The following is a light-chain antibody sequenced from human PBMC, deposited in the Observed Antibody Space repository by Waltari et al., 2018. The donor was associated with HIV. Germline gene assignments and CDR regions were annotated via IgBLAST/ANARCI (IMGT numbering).Light chain of an antibody. Sequence: EVILTQSPATLSLSLGDTATLSCRPSQRIDSTFLSWYQQKPGQAPRLLIYGASTRVSGIPPRFSGSGSGTDFTLTISSLYPEDFAVYFCQQDYNLPGTFGQGTRVEIK. J-gene: IGKJ1*01. CDR1: QRIDSTF. CDR3: QQDYNLPGT. CDR2: GAS. V-gene: IGKV3D-7*01.